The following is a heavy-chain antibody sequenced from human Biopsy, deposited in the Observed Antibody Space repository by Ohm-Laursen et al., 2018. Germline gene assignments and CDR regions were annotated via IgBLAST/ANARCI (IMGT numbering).Heavy chain of an antibody. V-gene: IGHV4-38-2*01. D-gene: IGHD5-12*01. CDR2: IYYDGIT. CDR1: GYSVTNDYY. CDR3: ARVAGGYAYYYGMDV. Sequence: SQTLSLTCAVSGYSVTNDYYWGWIRQPPGKGLELIGNIYYDGITYYNPSLKSRVAMSVDTSKNQFSLRLTSVTAADTAVYYCARVAGGYAYYYGMDVWGQGTTVIVSS. J-gene: IGHJ6*02.